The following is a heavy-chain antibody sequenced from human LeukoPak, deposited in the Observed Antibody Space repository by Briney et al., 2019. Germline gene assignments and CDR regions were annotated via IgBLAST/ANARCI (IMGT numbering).Heavy chain of an antibody. CDR1: GGSINSSY. D-gene: IGHD4-23*01. CDR2: VYTSGSS. Sequence: SETLSLACTVSGGSINSSYWSWIRQPAGKGLEWIGRVYTSGSSNYNPSLKSRVTISVDTSKNQFSLKLSSVTAADTAVYYCAMTPHDYGGNSGYYYYYGMDVWGQGTTVTVSS. J-gene: IGHJ6*02. V-gene: IGHV4-4*07. CDR3: AMTPHDYGGNSGYYYYYGMDV.